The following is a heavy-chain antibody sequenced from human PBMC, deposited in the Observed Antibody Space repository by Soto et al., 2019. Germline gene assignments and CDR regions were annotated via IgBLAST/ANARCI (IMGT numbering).Heavy chain of an antibody. CDR2: VSANGQGI. J-gene: IGHJ4*02. D-gene: IGHD3-10*01. CDR1: GFTFSSSA. CDR3: AKDRHYPRDYLHY. Sequence: EVQLLESGGGLVQPGGSLRLSCAASGFTFSSSAISWVRQAPGKGLEWVSAVSANGQGIYYADSERGRFTISRDNSKNTVFLHMDSLSAEDTAVYYCAKDRHYPRDYLHYWGQGTLVTVSS. V-gene: IGHV3-23*01.